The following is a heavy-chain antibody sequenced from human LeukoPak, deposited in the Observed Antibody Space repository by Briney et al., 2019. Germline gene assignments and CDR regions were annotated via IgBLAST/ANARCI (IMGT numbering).Heavy chain of an antibody. CDR3: ARDPTAIVVVPDYFDY. Sequence: GRSLRLSCAASGFTFSSYGMHWVRQAPGKGLEWVAVIWYDGSNKYYADSVKGRFTISRDNSKNTLYLQMNSLRAEDTAVYYCARDPTAIVVVPDYFDYWGQGTLVTVSS. V-gene: IGHV3-33*01. CDR2: IWYDGSNK. D-gene: IGHD2-2*01. CDR1: GFTFSSYG. J-gene: IGHJ4*02.